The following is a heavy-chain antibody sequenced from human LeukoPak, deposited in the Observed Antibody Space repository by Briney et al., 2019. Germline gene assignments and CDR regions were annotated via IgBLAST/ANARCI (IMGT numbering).Heavy chain of an antibody. J-gene: IGHJ5*02. CDR2: INHSGNT. Sequence: ASETLSLTCAVYGGSFSGYYWSWIRQPPGKGLEWIGEINHSGNTNYNPSLKSRVTISVDTSKNQFSLKLSSVTAADTAVYYCARGEMYYDFWSGYYNGRANWFDPWGQGTLVTVSS. D-gene: IGHD3-3*01. CDR1: GGSFSGYY. V-gene: IGHV4-34*01. CDR3: ARGEMYYDFWSGYYNGRANWFDP.